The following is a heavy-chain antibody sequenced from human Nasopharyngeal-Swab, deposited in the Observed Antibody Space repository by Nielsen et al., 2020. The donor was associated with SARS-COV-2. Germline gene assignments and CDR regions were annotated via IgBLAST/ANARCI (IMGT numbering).Heavy chain of an antibody. CDR1: GFTFSSDW. D-gene: IGHD1-26*01. J-gene: IGHJ4*02. CDR2: INSDGSST. V-gene: IGHV3-74*01. Sequence: GESLKIFCAASGFTFSSDWMHWVRQAPGKGLVWVSRINSDGSSTNYADSVKGRFTISRDNAKNTLYLQMNSLRPEDTAVYYCARTTIVGDHGGDLDYWGQGTLVTVSS. CDR3: ARTTIVGDHGGDLDY.